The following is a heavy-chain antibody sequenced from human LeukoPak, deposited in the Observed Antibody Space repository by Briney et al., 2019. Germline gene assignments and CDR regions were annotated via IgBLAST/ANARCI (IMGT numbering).Heavy chain of an antibody. CDR1: GYTFTSYG. D-gene: IGHD6-19*01. J-gene: IGHJ4*02. CDR3: AKERQPGIAVN. Sequence: GASVKVSCKASGYTFTSYGISWVRQATGQGLEWMGWMNPSNDKTGYAQKFQGRIIMTRNTSINTAYMELSSLKSDDTAVYYCAKERQPGIAVNWGQGTLVTVSS. CDR2: MNPSNDKT. V-gene: IGHV1-8*02.